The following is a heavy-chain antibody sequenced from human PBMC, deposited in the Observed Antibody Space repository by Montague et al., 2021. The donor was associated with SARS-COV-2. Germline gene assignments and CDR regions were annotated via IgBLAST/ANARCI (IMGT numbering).Heavy chain of an antibody. Sequence: SLSLSCAASGFTFSSYEMNWVRQAPGKGLEWVSYISSSGSTIYYADSVKGRLTISRDNAKNSLYLQMNSLRAEDTAVYYCAIYSSGWYGWGFDYWGQGTLVTVSS. CDR3: AIYSSGWYGWGFDY. CDR2: ISSSGSTI. V-gene: IGHV3-48*03. CDR1: GFTFSSYE. J-gene: IGHJ4*02. D-gene: IGHD6-19*01.